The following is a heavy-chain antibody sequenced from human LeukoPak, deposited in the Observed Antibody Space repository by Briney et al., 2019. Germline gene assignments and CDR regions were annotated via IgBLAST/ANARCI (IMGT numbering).Heavy chain of an antibody. J-gene: IGHJ6*02. D-gene: IGHD1-1*01. CDR1: GFTFNNYA. Sequence: GGSLRLSCAASGFTFNNYAMSWVRQAPGKGLEWVSVISGSGGSTYYADSVKGRFTISRDNSKNTLYLQMNSLRAEDTAVYYCARDNPTSTGTHRDYYYYGMDVWGQGTTVTVSS. V-gene: IGHV3-23*01. CDR2: ISGSGGST. CDR3: ARDNPTSTGTHRDYYYYGMDV.